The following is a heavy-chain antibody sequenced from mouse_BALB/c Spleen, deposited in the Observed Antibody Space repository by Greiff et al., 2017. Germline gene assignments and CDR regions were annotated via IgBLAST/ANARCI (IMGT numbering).Heavy chain of an antibody. CDR1: GFTFSSYA. Sequence: DVKLVESGGGLVKPGGSLKLSCAASGFTFSSYAMSWVRQSPEKRLEWVATISDGGSYTYYPDSVKGRFTISRDNAKNNLYLQMSSLKSEDTAMYYCARYGYDEDYAMDYWGQGTSVTVSS. J-gene: IGHJ4*01. D-gene: IGHD2-2*01. V-gene: IGHV5-6*03. CDR2: ISDGGSYT. CDR3: ARYGYDEDYAMDY.